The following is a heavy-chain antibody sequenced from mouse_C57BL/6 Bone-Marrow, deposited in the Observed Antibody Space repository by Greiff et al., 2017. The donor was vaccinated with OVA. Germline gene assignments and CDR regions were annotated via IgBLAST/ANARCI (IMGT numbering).Heavy chain of an antibody. Sequence: LQQSGAELVRPGSSVKLSCKDSYSAFMASAMHWVKQRPGHGLEWIGSFTTYSDAPEYSENFKGKATLSANTSSSTAYIELSSLTSEDSAVYYCASGNCFAYWGQGTLVTVSA. CDR3: ASGNCFAY. D-gene: IGHD2-1*01. J-gene: IGHJ3*01. CDR2: FTTYSDAP. V-gene: IGHV1-49*01. CDR1: YSAFMASA.